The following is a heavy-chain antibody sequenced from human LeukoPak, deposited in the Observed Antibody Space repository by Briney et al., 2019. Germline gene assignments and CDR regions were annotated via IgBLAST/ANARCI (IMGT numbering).Heavy chain of an antibody. V-gene: IGHV3-21*01. J-gene: IGHJ4*02. Sequence: PGGSLRLSCAASGFTFSTYNMNWVRQAPGKGLEWVSSISSGGTYIYYADSVKGRFTISRDDAKNSLYLQMNSLRAEGTAVYYCARGYGSGSYIPGYWGQGTLVTVSS. CDR1: GFTFSTYN. D-gene: IGHD3-10*01. CDR2: ISSGGTYI. CDR3: ARGYGSGSYIPGY.